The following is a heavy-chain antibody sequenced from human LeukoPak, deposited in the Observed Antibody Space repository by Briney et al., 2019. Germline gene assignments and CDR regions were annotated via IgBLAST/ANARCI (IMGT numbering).Heavy chain of an antibody. CDR3: AKTSRGNY. CDR1: GFTFSTYA. V-gene: IGHV3-23*01. CDR2: ISGSGGST. Sequence: PWGSLRLSCAASGFTFSTYAMSWVRQAPGKGLEWVSGISGSGGSTYYADSVKGRFTISRDSSKNTLYLQMNSLRAEDTAIYYCAKTSRGNYWGQGTLVTVSS. J-gene: IGHJ4*02. D-gene: IGHD2-2*01.